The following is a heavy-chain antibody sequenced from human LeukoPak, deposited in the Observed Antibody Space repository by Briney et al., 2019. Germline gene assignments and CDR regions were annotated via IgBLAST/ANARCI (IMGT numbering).Heavy chain of an antibody. CDR3: ARDFGVTGIVVVPAARVAFDY. J-gene: IGHJ4*02. D-gene: IGHD2-2*01. Sequence: SETLSLTCTVSGYSISSGYYWGWIRQPPGKGLEWIGSIYHSGSTYYNPSLKSRVTISVDTSKNQFSLKLSSVTAADTAVYYCARDFGVTGIVVVPAARVAFDYWGQGTLVTVSS. CDR2: IYHSGST. CDR1: GYSISSGYY. V-gene: IGHV4-38-2*02.